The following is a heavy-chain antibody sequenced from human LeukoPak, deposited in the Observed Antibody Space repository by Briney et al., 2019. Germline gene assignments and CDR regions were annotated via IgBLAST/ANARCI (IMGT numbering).Heavy chain of an antibody. J-gene: IGHJ6*04. V-gene: IGHV4-34*01. CDR1: GGSFSGYY. Sequence: SETLSLTCAVYGGSFSGYYWSWIRQPPGKGLERIGEINHSGSTNYNPSLKSRVTISVDTSKNQFSLKLSSVTAADTAVYYCARGYCSGGSCYPRRPDYYYGMDVWGKGTTVTVSS. CDR3: ARGYCSGGSCYPRRPDYYYGMDV. D-gene: IGHD2-15*01. CDR2: INHSGST.